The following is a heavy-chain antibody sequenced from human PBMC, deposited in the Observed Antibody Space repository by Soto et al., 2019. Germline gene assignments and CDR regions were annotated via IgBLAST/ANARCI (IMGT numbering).Heavy chain of an antibody. J-gene: IGHJ5*01. Sequence: GASVKVSCKASGYTFTGYYMHWVRQAPGQGLEWMGLINPIGGSTSYAQKFQGRVTMTRDTSTSTVYMELSSLRSEDTAVYYCATAAYSTSWYDFWGQGTLVTVSS. V-gene: IGHV1-46*01. CDR1: GYTFTGYY. CDR2: INPIGGST. CDR3: ATAAYSTSWYDF. D-gene: IGHD6-13*01.